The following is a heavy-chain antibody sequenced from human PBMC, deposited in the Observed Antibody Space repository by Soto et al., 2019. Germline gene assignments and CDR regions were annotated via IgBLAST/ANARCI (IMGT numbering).Heavy chain of an antibody. CDR3: ARVERGTATTVVDAFHI. V-gene: IGHV4-34*01. CDR1: GGFVSSGSYY. Sequence: QVQLQQWGAGLLKPSETLSLTCAVYGGFVSSGSYYWSWIRQPQGKGLEWIGEMSHSGGTHFNPSLKSRAAISVDTCTNQFSLKMTAVTAEDAALYYCARVERGTATTVVDAFHIWGPGTMVTVSS. D-gene: IGHD1-1*01. J-gene: IGHJ3*02. CDR2: MSHSGGT.